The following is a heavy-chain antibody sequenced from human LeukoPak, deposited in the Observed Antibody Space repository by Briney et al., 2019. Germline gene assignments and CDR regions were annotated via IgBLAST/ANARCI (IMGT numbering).Heavy chain of an antibody. Sequence: SGGSLRLSCAASGFTFSSYAMSWVRQAPGKGLEWVSGISGSGGSTYYADSVKGRFTITRDNSKNTLYLQMNSLRADDMAVYYCAILYSSSWYVGYWGQGTLVTVSS. CDR3: AILYSSSWYVGY. CDR1: GFTFSSYA. J-gene: IGHJ4*02. V-gene: IGHV3-23*01. CDR2: ISGSGGST. D-gene: IGHD6-13*01.